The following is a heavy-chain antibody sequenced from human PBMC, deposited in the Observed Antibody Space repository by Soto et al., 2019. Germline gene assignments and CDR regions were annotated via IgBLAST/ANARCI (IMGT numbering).Heavy chain of an antibody. CDR2: INPSGGST. D-gene: IGHD3-22*01. J-gene: IGHJ3*02. Sequence: ASVPVSCPASGSTFPSYYMHWVRQAPGQGLEWMGIINPSGGSTSYAQKFQGRVTMTRDTSTSTVYMELSSLRSEDTAVYYCARGDYSDSSGYYWHDAFDIWGQGTMVTVSS. V-gene: IGHV1-46*01. CDR1: GSTFPSYY. CDR3: ARGDYSDSSGYYWHDAFDI.